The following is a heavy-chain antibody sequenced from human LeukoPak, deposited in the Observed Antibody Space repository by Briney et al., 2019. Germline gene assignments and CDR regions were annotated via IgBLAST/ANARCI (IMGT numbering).Heavy chain of an antibody. CDR1: GYTFTNYA. J-gene: IGHJ4*02. CDR3: AREGDSSGYFFRPDY. CDR2: ISVYSDDT. D-gene: IGHD3-22*01. V-gene: IGHV1-18*01. Sequence: ASVKVSCKASGYTFTNYAISWVRQAPGQGLEWMGWISVYSDDTKSAQNLQGRITMPTDTSTSTAYMELRSLRSDDTAVYYCAREGDSSGYFFRPDYWGQGTLVTVSS.